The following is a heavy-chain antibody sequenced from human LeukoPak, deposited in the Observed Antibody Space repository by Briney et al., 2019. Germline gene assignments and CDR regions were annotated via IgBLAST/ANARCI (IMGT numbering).Heavy chain of an antibody. CDR1: GYTFTGYY. CDR2: INPNSGGT. CDR3: ASGFRSSWYRYYYMDV. D-gene: IGHD6-13*01. J-gene: IGHJ6*03. V-gene: IGHV1-2*02. Sequence: ASVKVSCKASGYTFTGYYMHWVRQAPGQGLEWMGWINPNSGGTNYAQKFQGRVTMTRDTSISTAYMELSRLRSDDTAVYYCASGFRSSWYRYYYMDVWGKGTTFTVS.